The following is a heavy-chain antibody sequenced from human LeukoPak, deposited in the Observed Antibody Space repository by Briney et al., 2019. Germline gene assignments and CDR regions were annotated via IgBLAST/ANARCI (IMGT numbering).Heavy chain of an antibody. J-gene: IGHJ4*02. D-gene: IGHD2-21*01. CDR2: IKEDGSEK. V-gene: IGHV3-7*03. CDR1: GVTFSRYW. CDR3: ASRAPTSRTYCGVFDY. Sequence: PGGSLRLSCAASGVTFSRYWMSWVRQAPGKGPEWVANIKEDGSEKYYVDSVKGRFTISRDNAKNSLYLQMNSLRAEDTAVYYCASRAPTSRTYCGVFDYWGQGALVTVSS.